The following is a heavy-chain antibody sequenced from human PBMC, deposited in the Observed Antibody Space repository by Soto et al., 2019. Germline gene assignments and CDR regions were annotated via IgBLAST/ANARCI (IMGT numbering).Heavy chain of an antibody. D-gene: IGHD6-13*01. Sequence: QVQLVESGGGLVKPGGSLRLSCAASDFTFSDYYMSWIRQAPGKGLEWVSYISTGGTTIYYADSVKGRFTISRDNAKNSLYLQMNSLRAEDTAVYYCARVRGLSSSWYDYLGQGTLVTVSS. CDR3: ARVRGLSSSWYDY. V-gene: IGHV3-11*01. J-gene: IGHJ4*02. CDR2: ISTGGTTI. CDR1: DFTFSDYY.